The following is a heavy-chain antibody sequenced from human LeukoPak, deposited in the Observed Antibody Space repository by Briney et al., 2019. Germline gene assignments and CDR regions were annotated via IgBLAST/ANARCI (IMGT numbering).Heavy chain of an antibody. Sequence: WGSLGISCAASGLPFSSYRMNLVRQAPGKGVGGVSSISSSSSYTYYADSVKARFTISRDNAKNSLYLQMNSLRAEDTAVYYCARRRFLRYFDWDPWGQGTLVTVSS. CDR1: GLPFSSYR. J-gene: IGHJ5*02. CDR2: ISSSSSYT. D-gene: IGHD3-9*01. CDR3: ARRRFLRYFDWDP. V-gene: IGHV3-21*01.